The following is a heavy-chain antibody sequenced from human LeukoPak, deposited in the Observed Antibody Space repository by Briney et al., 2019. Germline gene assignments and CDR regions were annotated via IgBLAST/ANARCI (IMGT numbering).Heavy chain of an antibody. CDR2: FSHRGGS. CDR3: ASTSRTSRAVYCSGGSCYDAFDI. J-gene: IGHJ3*02. Sequence: SETLSPTCTVSGYSLSSGFFCDWIRQSPGKGLEWIGSFSHRGGSYHNPSLKSRVTISVDTSKNQFSLKLSSVTAADTAVYYCASTSRTSRAVYCSGGSCYDAFDIWGQGTMVTVSS. CDR1: GYSLSSGFF. D-gene: IGHD2-15*01. V-gene: IGHV4-38-2*02.